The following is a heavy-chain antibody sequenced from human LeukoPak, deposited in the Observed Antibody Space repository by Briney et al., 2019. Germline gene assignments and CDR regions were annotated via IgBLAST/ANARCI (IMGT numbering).Heavy chain of an antibody. CDR2: ISSSSTYI. Sequence: PGGSLRLSCAASGFTFSSYSMNWVRQAPGKGLEWVSSISSSSTYIYYADSVKGRFTISRDNAKNSLYLQTNSLRAEDTAVYYCARDLVTEGHFDYWGQGTLVTVSS. CDR1: GFTFSSYS. D-gene: IGHD3-10*01. CDR3: ARDLVTEGHFDY. V-gene: IGHV3-21*01. J-gene: IGHJ4*02.